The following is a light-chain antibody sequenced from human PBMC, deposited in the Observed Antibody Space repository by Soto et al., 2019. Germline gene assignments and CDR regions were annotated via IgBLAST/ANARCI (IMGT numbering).Light chain of an antibody. CDR1: QSVTSTY. CDR2: GAS. J-gene: IGKJ5*01. CDR3: QQYGSSHT. Sequence: EIVWTQSPGTLSLSPGERATLSCRASQSVTSTYLAWYQQQPGQAPRLLLYGASSRAIGIPDRLSGSVSGSDFILTINRMEPEDFAVYYCQQYGSSHTFGQGTRLEI. V-gene: IGKV3-20*01.